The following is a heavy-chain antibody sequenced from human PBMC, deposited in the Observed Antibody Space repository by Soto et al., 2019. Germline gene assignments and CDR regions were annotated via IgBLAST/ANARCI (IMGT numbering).Heavy chain of an antibody. Sequence: PSETLSLTCAVSGCSISSGGYSWSWIRQPPGKGLEWIGYMYHSGSTYYNPSLKSRVTISIDRSKNQFSLKLSSVTAADTAVYYCARVPYYCGKGMLVIVYS. J-gene: IGHJ4*02. D-gene: IGHD2-2*01. CDR1: GCSISSGGYS. CDR3: ARVPYY. CDR2: MYHSGST. V-gene: IGHV4-30-2*01.